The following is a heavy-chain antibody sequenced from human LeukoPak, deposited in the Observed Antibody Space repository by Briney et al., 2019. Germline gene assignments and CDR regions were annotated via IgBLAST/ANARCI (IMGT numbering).Heavy chain of an antibody. Sequence: GGSLRLSCAASGFTFSNYWINWVRQAPGKGLEWVAGIKPDGSESFYVDSVLGRFTISRDNAKNSLYLQMNSLRAEDTALYYCIVALEGDWGQGTLVTVSS. CDR1: GFTFSNYW. D-gene: IGHD1-1*01. CDR2: IKPDGSES. J-gene: IGHJ4*02. CDR3: IVALEGD. V-gene: IGHV3-7*01.